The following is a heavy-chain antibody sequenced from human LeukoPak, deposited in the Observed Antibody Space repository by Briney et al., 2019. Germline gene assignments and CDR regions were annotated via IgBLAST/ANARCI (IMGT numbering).Heavy chain of an antibody. CDR2: INPNSGGT. CDR3: AREVGGGIIMIVVANLFDY. D-gene: IGHD3-22*01. J-gene: IGHJ4*02. Sequence: ASVKVSCKASGYTFTGYYMHWVRQAPGQGLERMGWINPNSGGTNYAQKFQGRVTMTRDTSISTAYMELSRLRSDDTAVYYCAREVGGGIIMIVVANLFDYWGQGTLVTVSS. V-gene: IGHV1-2*02. CDR1: GYTFTGYY.